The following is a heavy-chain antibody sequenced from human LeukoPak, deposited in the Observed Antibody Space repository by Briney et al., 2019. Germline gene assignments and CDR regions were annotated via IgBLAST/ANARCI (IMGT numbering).Heavy chain of an antibody. J-gene: IGHJ4*02. CDR3: AKSPRIVGAIPNDY. D-gene: IGHD1-26*01. CDR1: GFTFSSYA. CDR2: ISGSGGST. V-gene: IGHV3-23*01. Sequence: GGSLRLSCAASGFTFSSYAMSWVRQAPGKGLEWVSAISGSGGSTYYSDSVKGRFTISRGNSKNTLYLQMNSLRAEDTAVYYCAKSPRIVGAIPNDYWGQGTLVTVSS.